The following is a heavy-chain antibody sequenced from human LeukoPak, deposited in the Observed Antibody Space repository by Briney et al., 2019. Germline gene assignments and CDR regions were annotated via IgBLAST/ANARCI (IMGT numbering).Heavy chain of an antibody. V-gene: IGHV3-7*03. D-gene: IGHD6-19*01. CDR1: AGFTFSDYW. CDR3: VGGIGWQPDY. J-gene: IGHJ4*02. Sequence: GGSLRLSCAASAGFTFSDYWMNWVRQAPGKGLEWVAIISQDGREKLYVDSVKGRFTISRDNAKSSLYLRINSLRAGDTAVYYCVGGIGWQPDYWGQGTLVTVSS. CDR2: ISQDGREK.